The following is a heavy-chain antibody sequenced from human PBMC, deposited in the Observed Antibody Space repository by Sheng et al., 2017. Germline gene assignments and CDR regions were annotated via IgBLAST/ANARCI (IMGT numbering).Heavy chain of an antibody. J-gene: IGHJ6*02. Sequence: QVQLVESGGGVVQPGRSLRLSCAASGFTFSSYGMHWVRQAPGKGLEWVAVIWYDGSNKYYADSVKGRFTISRDNSKNTLYLQMNSLRAEDTAVYYCARAGYCSSTSCYPPLYYYYGMDVWGQGTTVTVSS. V-gene: IGHV3-33*01. D-gene: IGHD2-2*03. CDR3: ARAGYCSSTSCYPPLYYYYGMDV. CDR2: IWYDGSNK. CDR1: GFTFSSYG.